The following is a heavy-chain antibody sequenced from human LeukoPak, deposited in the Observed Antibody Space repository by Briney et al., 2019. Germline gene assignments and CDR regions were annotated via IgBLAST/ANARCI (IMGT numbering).Heavy chain of an antibody. CDR2: ISFSSST. D-gene: IGHD4-11*01. J-gene: IGHJ5*02. CDR3: ARVALRPIDYSNPEFDP. V-gene: IGHV3-69-1*02. CDR1: GFIFNSYS. Sequence: GGSLRLSCAASGFIFNSYSMNWVRQAPGKGLEWVSSISFSSSTSYADSVKGRFTISRDNAENSMYLQMNSLRAEDTAVYYCARVALRPIDYSNPEFDPWGQGTLVTVSS.